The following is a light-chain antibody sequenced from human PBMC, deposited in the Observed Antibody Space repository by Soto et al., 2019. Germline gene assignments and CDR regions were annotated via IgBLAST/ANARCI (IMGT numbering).Light chain of an antibody. CDR3: LQDNSYPLT. V-gene: IGKV1-5*03. CDR2: KAS. CDR1: QTINRW. Sequence: DIQMTQSPSTLSASVGDRVTLTCRASQTINRWLAWYQQRPGKAPKLLVHKASTLEGGVPSRFSGSASGTEFTLTISSLQTDDFATYYCLQDNSYPLTFGGGTKVELK. J-gene: IGKJ4*01.